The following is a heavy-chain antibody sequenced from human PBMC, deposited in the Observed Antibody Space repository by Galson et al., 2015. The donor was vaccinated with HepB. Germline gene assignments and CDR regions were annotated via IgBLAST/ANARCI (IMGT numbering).Heavy chain of an antibody. Sequence: SLRLSCAASGFTFSNAWMSWVRQAPGKGLEWVGRIKSKTDGGTTDYAAPVKGRFTISRDDSKNTLYLQMNSLRAEDTAVYYCATVTALGYYGMDVWGQGTTVTVSS. CDR3: ATVTALGYYGMDV. CDR2: IKSKTDGGTT. J-gene: IGHJ6*02. V-gene: IGHV3-15*01. D-gene: IGHD2-21*02. CDR1: GFTFSNAW.